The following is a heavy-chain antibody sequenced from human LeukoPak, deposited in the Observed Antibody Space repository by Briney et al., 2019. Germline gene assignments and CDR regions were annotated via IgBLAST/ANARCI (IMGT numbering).Heavy chain of an antibody. CDR2: FSESGGST. D-gene: IGHD3-10*02. CDR1: GFTFSSYG. J-gene: IGHJ6*04. Sequence: PGGSLRLSCAASGFTFSSYGMSWVRQAPGKGLEWVSGFSESGGSTYYADSVKGRFTISRDNSKNTLYLQMDSLRAEDTAVYYCAELGITMVGGVWGKGTTVTISS. V-gene: IGHV3-23*01. CDR3: AELGITMVGGV.